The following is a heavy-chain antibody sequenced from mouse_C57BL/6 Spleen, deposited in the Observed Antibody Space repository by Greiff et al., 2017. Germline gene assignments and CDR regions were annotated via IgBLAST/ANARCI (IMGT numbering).Heavy chain of an antibody. D-gene: IGHD2-1*01. V-gene: IGHV1-52*01. CDR2: IDPSDSET. CDR1: GYTFTSYW. CDR3: ARDGNYGDYAMDY. Sequence: VQLQQPGAELVRPGSSVKLSCKASGYTFTSYWMHWVKQRPIQGLEWIGNIDPSDSETHYNQKFKDKATLTVDKSSSTAYMQLSSLTSEDSAVYYCARDGNYGDYAMDYWGQGTSVTVSS. J-gene: IGHJ4*01.